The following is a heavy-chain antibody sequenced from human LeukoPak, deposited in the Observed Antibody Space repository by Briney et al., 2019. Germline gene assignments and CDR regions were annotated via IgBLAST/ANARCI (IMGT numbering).Heavy chain of an antibody. Sequence: GGSLRLSCSASGFILSNNAMHWVRQAPGKGLEYVSAISSNGDNRYYADSVKGRFTISRDISKNTLYLQMSSLRADDTAVYYCVKDRDYGGNSQIFDYWGQGTLVTVSS. CDR2: ISSNGDNR. CDR1: GFILSNNA. D-gene: IGHD4-23*01. V-gene: IGHV3-64D*06. CDR3: VKDRDYGGNSQIFDY. J-gene: IGHJ4*02.